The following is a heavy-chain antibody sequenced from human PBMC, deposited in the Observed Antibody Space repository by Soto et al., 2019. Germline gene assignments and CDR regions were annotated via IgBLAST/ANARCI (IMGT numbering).Heavy chain of an antibody. CDR3: ARGINYYDSSGDSWFDP. V-gene: IGHV1-18*01. J-gene: IGHJ5*02. CDR1: GYTFTNYG. D-gene: IGHD3-22*01. CDR2: INTYNGNP. Sequence: ASVKVSCKASGYTFTNYGFRWFRPAPGQGLEWMGCINTYNGNPNHAQNLQGRVTMTTDPSTSTAYMELRSLRSDDTAVYYCARGINYYDSSGDSWFDPWG.